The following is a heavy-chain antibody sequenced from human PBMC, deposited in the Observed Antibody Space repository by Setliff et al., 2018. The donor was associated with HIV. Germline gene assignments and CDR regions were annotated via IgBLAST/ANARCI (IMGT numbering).Heavy chain of an antibody. D-gene: IGHD3-10*01. Sequence: SETLSLTCTVSGGSISSYFWTWIRQSPEKGLEWIGYIYHYGSPNYNPSLQSRVTMSIDTSKKQFSLKLASVTAADTAVYYCARSIHGGGSEPFDTWGQGILVTVSS. CDR3: ARSIHGGGSEPFDT. J-gene: IGHJ5*02. CDR2: IYHYGSP. V-gene: IGHV4-59*12. CDR1: GGSISSYF.